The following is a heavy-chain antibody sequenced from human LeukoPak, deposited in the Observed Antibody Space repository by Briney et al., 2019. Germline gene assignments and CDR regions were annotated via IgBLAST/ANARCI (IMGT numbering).Heavy chain of an antibody. D-gene: IGHD3-16*02. Sequence: GGSLRLSCAASGFTLSSPAMHWVRQAPGKGLEWVLSSGTRSGTKYYADSVMGRFTISRDSAMNSVSLQINSLRAEDTAVYYCLLQMAYGELSDPDFRGQGTLVTVSS. V-gene: IGHV3-21*01. CDR2: SGTRSGTK. CDR3: LLQMAYGELSDPDF. J-gene: IGHJ4*02. CDR1: GFTLSSPA.